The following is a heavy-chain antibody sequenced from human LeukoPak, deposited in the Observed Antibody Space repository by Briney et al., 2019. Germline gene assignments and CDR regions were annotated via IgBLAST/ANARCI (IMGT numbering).Heavy chain of an antibody. D-gene: IGHD1-26*01. CDR3: ARDRGGSYSAIGY. J-gene: IGHJ4*02. V-gene: IGHV3-48*04. CDR2: ISSSSSTI. Sequence: PGGSLRLSCAASGFTFSSYSMNWVRQAPGKGLEWVSFISSSSSTIYYADFVKGRFTISRDNAKNSLYLQMNSLRAEDTAVYYCARDRGGSYSAIGYWGQGTLVTVSS. CDR1: GFTFSSYS.